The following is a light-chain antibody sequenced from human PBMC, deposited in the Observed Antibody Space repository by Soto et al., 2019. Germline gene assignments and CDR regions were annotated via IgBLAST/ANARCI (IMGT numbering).Light chain of an antibody. J-gene: IGLJ1*01. V-gene: IGLV2-18*01. CDR2: EVS. Sequence: QSALTQPPSVSGSPGQSVTISCTGALGSYKRVSWYQQPPGTAPKLMIYEVSNRPSGVPDRFSGSRSGNTASLTISGLQAEDEADYYCSLYTSSSTFVFGTGTKVTVL. CDR3: SLYTSSSTFV. CDR1: LGSYKR.